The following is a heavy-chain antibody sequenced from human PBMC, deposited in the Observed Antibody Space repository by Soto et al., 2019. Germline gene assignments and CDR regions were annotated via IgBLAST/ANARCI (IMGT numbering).Heavy chain of an antibody. CDR2: IYPGDSDT. CDR1: GYSFTSYW. D-gene: IGHD2-21*02. CDR3: ARLQYCGGDCYPKGAFDI. J-gene: IGHJ3*02. V-gene: IGHV5-51*01. Sequence: PGESLKISCKGSGYSFTSYWIGWVRQMPGKGLEWMGIIYPGDSDTRYSPSFQGQVTISADKSISTAYLQWSSLKASDTAMYYCARLQYCGGDCYPKGAFDIWGQGTMVTVSS.